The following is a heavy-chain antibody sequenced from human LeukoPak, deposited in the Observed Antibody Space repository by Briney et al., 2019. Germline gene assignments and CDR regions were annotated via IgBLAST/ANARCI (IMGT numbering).Heavy chain of an antibody. CDR3: ARAPNDVWSGYPRVDV. V-gene: IGHV4-61*01. CDR2: IYYSGST. Sequence: PSETLSLTCTVSGDSVSSGSYYWSWIRQPPGKGLEWIGNIYYSGSTNYNPSLRSRVTISVDTSKNQFSLKLSSMTAADTAVYYCARAPNDVWSGYPRVDVWGQGTTVTVSS. CDR1: GDSVSSGSYY. D-gene: IGHD3-3*01. J-gene: IGHJ6*02.